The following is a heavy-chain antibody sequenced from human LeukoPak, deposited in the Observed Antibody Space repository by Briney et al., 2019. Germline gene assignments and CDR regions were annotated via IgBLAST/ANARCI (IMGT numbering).Heavy chain of an antibody. Sequence: PGGSLRLSCAASGFTVSSTYMSWVRQAPGKGLEWVANIKQDGSEKYYVDSVKGRFTISRDNAKNSLYLQMNSLRAEDTAEYYCARGAYYYDSSGYHWGQGTLVTVSS. D-gene: IGHD3-22*01. CDR3: ARGAYYYDSSGYH. J-gene: IGHJ4*02. CDR2: IKQDGSEK. V-gene: IGHV3-7*04. CDR1: GFTVSSTY.